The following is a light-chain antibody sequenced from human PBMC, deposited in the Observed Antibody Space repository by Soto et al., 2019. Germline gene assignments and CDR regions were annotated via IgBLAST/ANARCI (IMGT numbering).Light chain of an antibody. J-gene: IGKJ1*01. CDR2: AAS. CDR3: QQYYTYPWT. CDR1: QGISSW. V-gene: IGKV1D-16*01. Sequence: DLQMTQSPSSLSASVGDRVTITCRASQGISSWLAWYQQKPEKAPKSLIYAASNLQSGVPSRFSGSRSGTDFSLTISSLQPEDFATYYCQQYYTYPWTFGQGTKVEIK.